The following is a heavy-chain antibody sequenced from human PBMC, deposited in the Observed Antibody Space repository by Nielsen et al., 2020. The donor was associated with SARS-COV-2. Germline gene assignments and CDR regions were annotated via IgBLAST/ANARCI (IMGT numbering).Heavy chain of an antibody. CDR2: INHSGST. Sequence: SETLSLTCTVSGGSISSSSYYWGWIRQPPGKGLEWIGEINHSGSTNYNPSLKSRVTISVDTSKNQFSLKLSSVTAADTAAYYCARGRGDFWSGYYNDYWGQGTLVTVSS. J-gene: IGHJ4*02. CDR3: ARGRGDFWSGYYNDY. CDR1: GGSISSSSYY. D-gene: IGHD3-3*01. V-gene: IGHV4-39*07.